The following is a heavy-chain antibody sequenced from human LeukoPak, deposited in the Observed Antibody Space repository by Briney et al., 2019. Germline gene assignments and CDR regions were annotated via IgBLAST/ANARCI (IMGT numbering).Heavy chain of an antibody. CDR1: GGSISSGDYY. CDR2: IYYSGST. CDR3: ASVVAVAGNDYFDY. D-gene: IGHD6-19*01. J-gene: IGHJ4*02. Sequence: SQTLSLTCTVSGGSISSGDYYWSWIRQPPGKGLEWIGYIYYSGSTYYNPSLKSRVTISVDTSKNQFSLKLSSVTAADTAVYYCASVVAVAGNDYFDYWGQGTLVTVSS. V-gene: IGHV4-30-4*08.